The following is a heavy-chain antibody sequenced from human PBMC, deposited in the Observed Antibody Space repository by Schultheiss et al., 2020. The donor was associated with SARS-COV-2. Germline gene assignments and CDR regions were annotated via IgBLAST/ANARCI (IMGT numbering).Heavy chain of an antibody. CDR1: GGSISSYY. CDR3: ARVLAAALKYYHYGMDV. CDR2: IYHSGST. Sequence: SETLSLTCTVSGGSISSYYWSWIRQPPGKGLEWIGEIYHSGSTNYNPSLKSRVTISVDKSKNQFSLKLSSVTAADTAVYYCARVLAAALKYYHYGMDVWGQGTTVTVSS. D-gene: IGHD6-13*01. V-gene: IGHV4-59*12. J-gene: IGHJ6*02.